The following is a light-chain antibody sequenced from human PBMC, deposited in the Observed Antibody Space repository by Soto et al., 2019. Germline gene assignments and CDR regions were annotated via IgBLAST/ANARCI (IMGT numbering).Light chain of an antibody. CDR2: EVS. CDR1: SSDVGGYNY. CDR3: SSYTSISTYV. J-gene: IGLJ1*01. Sequence: ALTQPASVSGSPGQSITISCTGTSSDVGGYNYVSWYQQHPGKAPRLMIYEVSNRPSGVSNRFSGSKSGNTASLTISGLQAEDEADYYCSSYTSISTYVFGTGTKVTVL. V-gene: IGLV2-14*01.